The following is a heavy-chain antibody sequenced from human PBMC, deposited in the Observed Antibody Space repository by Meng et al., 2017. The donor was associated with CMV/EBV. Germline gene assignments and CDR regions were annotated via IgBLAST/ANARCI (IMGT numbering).Heavy chain of an antibody. J-gene: IGHJ4*02. Sequence: GESLKISCAASGFTVSSNYMSWVRQAPGKGLEWVSVIYSGGSTYYADSVKGRFTISRDNSKNTLYLQMNSLRAEDTAVYYCAKDPYSNYARPYWGQGTLVTVSS. CDR3: AKDPYSNYARPY. CDR1: GFTVSSNY. D-gene: IGHD4-11*01. V-gene: IGHV3-53*01. CDR2: IYSGGST.